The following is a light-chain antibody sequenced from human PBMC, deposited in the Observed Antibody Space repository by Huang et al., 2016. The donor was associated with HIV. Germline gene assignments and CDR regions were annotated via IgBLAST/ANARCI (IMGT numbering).Light chain of an antibody. CDR3: QQYNAWPPWT. Sequence: ETLMTQSPVTLSVSPGEGSTLSCRASQSISTKLAWYQQRPGQAPRLRIYDASTCATGIPARFSGSGSGTEFSLTISSLQSDDLGVYYCQQYNAWPPWTFGQGTKVEFK. J-gene: IGKJ1*01. CDR1: QSISTK. CDR2: DAS. V-gene: IGKV3-15*01.